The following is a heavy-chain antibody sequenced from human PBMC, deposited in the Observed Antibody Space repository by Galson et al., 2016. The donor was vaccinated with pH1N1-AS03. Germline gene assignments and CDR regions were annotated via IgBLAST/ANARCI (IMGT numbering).Heavy chain of an antibody. J-gene: IGHJ4*02. CDR2: VSNDGNNK. Sequence: VRQAPGKGLEWMAAVSNDGNNKWYADSVKGRFTISRDNSKNTLYLQVNSVRAEDTAVYYCARDALLSLPGGIDYWGQGTLVAVSS. CDR3: ARDALLSLPGGIDY. V-gene: IGHV3-30*04. D-gene: IGHD2/OR15-2a*01.